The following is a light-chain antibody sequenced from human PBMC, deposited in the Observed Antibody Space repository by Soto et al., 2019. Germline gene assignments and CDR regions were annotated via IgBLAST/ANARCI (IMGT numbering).Light chain of an antibody. CDR2: NVS. V-gene: IGLV2-14*03. J-gene: IGLJ1*01. Sequence: QSVLTQPASVSGSPGQSITISCTGTSSDVGGYNFVTWYQQHPGEAPKLMIHNVSSRASGVPNRFSGPKSGTTASLTISGLQAEDEADYYCCSYASSSSYVFGTVTKLTVL. CDR3: CSYASSSSYV. CDR1: SSDVGGYNF.